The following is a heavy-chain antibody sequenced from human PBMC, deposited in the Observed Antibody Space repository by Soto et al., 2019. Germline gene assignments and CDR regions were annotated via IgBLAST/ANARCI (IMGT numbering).Heavy chain of an antibody. CDR3: ARELHGGSYGMDV. J-gene: IGHJ6*02. V-gene: IGHV3-13*01. CDR1: GFTFSNYD. Sequence: EVQLVESGGGLVQPGGSLRLSCAASGFTFSNYDMHWVRQVTGKGLEWVSGITTTGDTYYPGSVKGRFTISREKAKNSLYLHMNSLSAGDTAVYYCARELHGGSYGMDVWGQGTTVTVSS. CDR2: ITTTGDT.